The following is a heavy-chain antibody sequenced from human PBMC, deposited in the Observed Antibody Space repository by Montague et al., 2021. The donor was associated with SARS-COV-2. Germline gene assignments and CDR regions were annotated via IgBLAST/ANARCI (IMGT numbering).Heavy chain of an antibody. CDR2: IYDSGST. V-gene: IGHV4-39*02. J-gene: IGHJ6*02. Sequence: SETLSLTCTVSGGSISSNNYYWDWIRQPPGKGLEWIGSIYDSGSTYYNPSLKSRVTISVDTSKNHFSLKLNSVTAADTAVYYCARDQTVLEWIWYGMDVWGPGTPVTVSS. D-gene: IGHD3-3*01. CDR3: ARDQTVLEWIWYGMDV. CDR1: GGSISSNNYY.